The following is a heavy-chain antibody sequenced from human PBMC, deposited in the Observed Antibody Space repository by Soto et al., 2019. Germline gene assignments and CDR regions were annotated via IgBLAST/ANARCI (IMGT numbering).Heavy chain of an antibody. J-gene: IGHJ6*02. CDR1: GDSVSSNSAA. D-gene: IGHD6-19*01. Sequence: SQTLSLTCAISGDSVSSNSAAWNWIRQSPSRGLEWLGRTYYRSKWYNDYAVSVKSRITINPDTSKNQFSLQLNSVNPEDSAVYYCARSGGGWYFSYYYYGMDVWGQGTTVTVSS. V-gene: IGHV6-1*01. CDR2: TYYRSKWYN. CDR3: ARSGGGWYFSYYYYGMDV.